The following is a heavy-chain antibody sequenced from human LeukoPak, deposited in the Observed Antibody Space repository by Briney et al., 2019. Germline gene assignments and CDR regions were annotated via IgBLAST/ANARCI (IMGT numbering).Heavy chain of an antibody. D-gene: IGHD5-24*01. Sequence: KSSETLSLTCDVSGDSISSYYWSWIRQPAGKGLEWLGRIYPSGSANYNPSLKSRGTMSVDTSKNQFSLRPSSVTAADTAVYFCARDYNNWYFDLWGRGTLVTVSS. CDR2: IYPSGSA. V-gene: IGHV4-4*07. CDR1: GDSISSYY. CDR3: ARDYNNWYFDL. J-gene: IGHJ2*01.